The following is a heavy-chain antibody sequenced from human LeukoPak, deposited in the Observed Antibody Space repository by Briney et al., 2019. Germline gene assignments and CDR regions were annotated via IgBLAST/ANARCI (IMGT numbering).Heavy chain of an antibody. CDR1: GYTFTGYY. D-gene: IGHD2-15*01. V-gene: IGHV1-2*02. J-gene: IGHJ5*02. CDR2: INPNSGGT. Sequence: ASVKVSCKASGYTFTGYYMHWVRQAPGQGLEWMGWINPNSGGTNYAQKFQGRVTMTRDTSISTAYMELSRLRSDDTAVYYCARDLRVIFRKTSNWFDPSGQGTLVTVSS. CDR3: ARDLRVIFRKTSNWFDP.